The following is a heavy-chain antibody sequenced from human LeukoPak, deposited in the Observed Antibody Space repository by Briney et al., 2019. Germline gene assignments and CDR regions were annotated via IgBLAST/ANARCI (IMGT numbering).Heavy chain of an antibody. CDR1: GGSISSSNW. V-gene: IGHV4-4*02. D-gene: IGHD3-10*01. J-gene: IGHJ4*02. CDR2: IYHSGST. Sequence: SGTLSLTCAVSGGSISSSNWWSWVRQPPGKGLEWIGEIYHSGSTNYKPSLKSRVTISVDKSKNQFSLKLTSVTAADTAVYYCATYPFRGDTHYFDYWGQGILVTVSS. CDR3: ATYPFRGDTHYFDY.